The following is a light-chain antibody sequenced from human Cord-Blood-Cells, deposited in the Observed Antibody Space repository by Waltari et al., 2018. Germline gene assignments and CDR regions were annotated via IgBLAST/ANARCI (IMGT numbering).Light chain of an antibody. CDR3: QQYNNWPPWT. CDR1: QSVSSN. J-gene: IGKJ1*01. V-gene: IGKV3-15*01. CDR2: GAS. Sequence: EIEMTQSPATLSVSPGERATLSCRASQSVSSNLAWYQQTPGQAPRLLIYGASTRATGIPARFSGSGSGTEFTLTISSLQSEDFAVYYCQQYNNWPPWTFGQGTKVEIK.